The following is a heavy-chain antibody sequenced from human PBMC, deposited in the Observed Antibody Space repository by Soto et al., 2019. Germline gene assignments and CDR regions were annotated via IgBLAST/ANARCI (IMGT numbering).Heavy chain of an antibody. D-gene: IGHD2-15*01. V-gene: IGHV1-18*01. J-gene: IGHJ6*02. CDR2: ISAYNGNT. CDR1: GYTFTSYG. Sequence: ASVKVSCKASGYTFTSYGISWVRQAPGQGLEWMGWISAYNGNTNYAQKLQGRVTMTTDTSTSTAYMELRSLRSDDTAVYYCAREGDIVVSPGDNYHYYYGMDVWGQGTTVTVSS. CDR3: AREGDIVVSPGDNYHYYYGMDV.